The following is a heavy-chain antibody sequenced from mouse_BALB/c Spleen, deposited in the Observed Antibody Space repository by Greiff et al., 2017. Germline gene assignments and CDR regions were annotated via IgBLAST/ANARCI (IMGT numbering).Heavy chain of an antibody. J-gene: IGHJ4*01. CDR3: ARDRKKGDAMDY. CDR2: INSNGGST. Sequence: DVKLVESGGGLVQPGGSLKLSCAASGFTFSSYGMSWVRQTPDKRLELVATINSNGGSTYYPDSVKGRFTISRDNAKNTLYLQMSSLKSEDTAMYYCARDRKKGDAMDYWGQGTSVTVSS. CDR1: GFTFSSYG. V-gene: IGHV5-6-3*01.